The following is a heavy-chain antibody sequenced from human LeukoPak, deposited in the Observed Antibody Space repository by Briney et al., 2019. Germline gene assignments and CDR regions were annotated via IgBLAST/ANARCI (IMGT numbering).Heavy chain of an antibody. J-gene: IGHJ4*02. Sequence: GGSLRLSCAASGFIFSSYAMSWVRQAPGKGLEWVSAISGSGGSTYYADSVKGRFTISRDNSKNTLYLQMNSLRAEDTAVYYCAKEASYYYDSSGYYLLGYFDYWGQGTLVTVSS. CDR1: GFIFSSYA. V-gene: IGHV3-23*01. D-gene: IGHD3-22*01. CDR2: ISGSGGST. CDR3: AKEASYYYDSSGYYLLGYFDY.